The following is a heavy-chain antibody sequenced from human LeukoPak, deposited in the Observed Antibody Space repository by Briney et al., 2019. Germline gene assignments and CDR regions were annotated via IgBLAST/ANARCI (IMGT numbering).Heavy chain of an antibody. J-gene: IGHJ6*02. CDR2: INAGNGNT. CDR3: AVDYGDYGMDV. CDR1: GYTFTSYA. D-gene: IGHD4-17*01. V-gene: IGHV1-3*01. Sequence: GASVKVSCTASGYTFTSYAMHWVRQAPGQRLEWMGWINAGNGNTKYSQKFQGRVTITRDTSASTAYMELSSLRSEDTAVYYCAVDYGDYGMDVWGQGTTVTVSS.